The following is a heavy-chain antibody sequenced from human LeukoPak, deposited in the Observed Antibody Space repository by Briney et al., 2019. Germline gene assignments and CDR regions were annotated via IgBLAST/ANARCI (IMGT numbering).Heavy chain of an antibody. CDR2: ISSSGSTI. CDR1: GFTFSSYE. CDR3: TTGVWFGESAFDY. Sequence: GGSLRLSCAASGFTFSSYEMNWVRQAPGKGLEWVSYISSSGSTIYYADSVKGRFTISRDNAKNSLYLQMNSLKTEDTAVYYCTTGVWFGESAFDYWGQGTLVTVSS. J-gene: IGHJ4*02. V-gene: IGHV3-48*03. D-gene: IGHD3-10*01.